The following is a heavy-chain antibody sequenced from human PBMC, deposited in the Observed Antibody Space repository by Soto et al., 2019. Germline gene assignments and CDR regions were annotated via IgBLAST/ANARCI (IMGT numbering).Heavy chain of an antibody. CDR3: ARDTAPYSRSWEWGYFDY. Sequence: QVQLVESGGGVVQPGRSLRLSCAASGFTFSSYAMHWVRQAPGKGLERVAVISYDGSNKYYADSVKGRFTISRDNSKNTLYLQMNSLRAEDTAVYYCARDTAPYSRSWEWGYFDYWGQGTLVTVSS. V-gene: IGHV3-30-3*01. CDR2: ISYDGSNK. J-gene: IGHJ4*02. CDR1: GFTFSSYA. D-gene: IGHD6-13*01.